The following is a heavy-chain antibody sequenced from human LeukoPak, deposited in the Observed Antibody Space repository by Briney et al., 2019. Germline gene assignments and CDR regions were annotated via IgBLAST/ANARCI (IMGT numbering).Heavy chain of an antibody. CDR3: ARDDSRAKYSSSSY. CDR2: INPNSGGT. Sequence: ASVKVSCKASGYTFTGYYMHWVRQAPGQGLEWMGWINPNSGGTNYAQKFQGRVTMTRDTSISTAYMELSRLRSDDTAVYYCARDDSRAKYSSSSYWGQGTLVTVSS. J-gene: IGHJ4*02. CDR1: GYTFTGYY. V-gene: IGHV1-2*02. D-gene: IGHD6-13*01.